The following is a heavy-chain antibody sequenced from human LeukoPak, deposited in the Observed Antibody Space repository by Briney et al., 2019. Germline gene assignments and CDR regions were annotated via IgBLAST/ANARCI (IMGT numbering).Heavy chain of an antibody. Sequence: GKSLRLSCAASGFTFSSYGMHWVRQAPGKGLEWVAVISYDGSNKYYADSVKGRFTISRDNSKNTLYLQMNNLRAEDTAVYYCAKSSTSGKGSFDYWGQGTLVTVSS. D-gene: IGHD2-2*01. J-gene: IGHJ4*02. CDR1: GFTFSSYG. V-gene: IGHV3-30*18. CDR2: ISYDGSNK. CDR3: AKSSTSGKGSFDY.